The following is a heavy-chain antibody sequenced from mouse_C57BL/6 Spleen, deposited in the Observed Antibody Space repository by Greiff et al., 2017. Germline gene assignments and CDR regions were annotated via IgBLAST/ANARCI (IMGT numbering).Heavy chain of an antibody. CDR1: GFTFSSYA. Sequence: EVNLVESGEGLVKPGGSLKLSCAASGFTFSSYAMSWVRQPPEKRLEWVAYISSGGDYIYYADLVKGRFTISRDYARNPLYLQVSSLSSEDTAMYYCTRDYYGSSYTSFAYWGQGTLVTVSA. J-gene: IGHJ3*01. CDR3: TRDYYGSSYTSFAY. CDR2: ISSGGDYI. D-gene: IGHD1-1*01. V-gene: IGHV5-9-1*02.